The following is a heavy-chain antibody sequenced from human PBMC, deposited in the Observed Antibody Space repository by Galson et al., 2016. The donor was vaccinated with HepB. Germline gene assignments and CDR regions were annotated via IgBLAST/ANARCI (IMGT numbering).Heavy chain of an antibody. D-gene: IGHD3-3*01. V-gene: IGHV3-30*18. J-gene: IGHJ4*02. CDR2: ISYDGSNK. CDR3: AKGKPYYDFWSGYYDSPTDDY. Sequence: SLRLSCAASGFTFSSYGMHWVRQAPGKGLEWVAVISYDGSNKYYADSVKGRFTISRDNSKNTLYLQMNSLRAEDTAVYYCAKGKPYYDFWSGYYDSPTDDYWSQGTLVTVSS. CDR1: GFTFSSYG.